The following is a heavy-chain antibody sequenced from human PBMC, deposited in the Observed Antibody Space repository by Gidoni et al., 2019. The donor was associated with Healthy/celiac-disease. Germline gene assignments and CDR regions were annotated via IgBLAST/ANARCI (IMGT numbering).Heavy chain of an antibody. D-gene: IGHD6-6*01. Sequence: QVQLQESGPGLVKPSETLSLTCTVSGGSISSYYWGWIRQPPGKGLEWVGYIYYSGSTNYNPSLKSRVTISVDTSKNQFSLKLSSVTAADTAVYYCARGAMYSSSPFFDYWGQGTLVTVSS. CDR2: IYYSGST. V-gene: IGHV4-59*01. CDR1: GGSISSYY. CDR3: ARGAMYSSSPFFDY. J-gene: IGHJ4*02.